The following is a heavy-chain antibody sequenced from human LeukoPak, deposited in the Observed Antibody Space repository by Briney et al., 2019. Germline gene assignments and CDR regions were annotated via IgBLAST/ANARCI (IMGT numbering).Heavy chain of an antibody. Sequence: SETLSLTCTVSGGSISSSSYYWGWIRQPPGKGLEWIGSIYYSGSTYYNPSLKSRVTISVDTSKNQFSLKLSSVTAADTAVYYCARGRRGRTTVTSNWFDPWGQGTLVTVSS. D-gene: IGHD4-17*01. V-gene: IGHV4-39*01. CDR3: ARGRRGRTTVTSNWFDP. CDR2: IYYSGST. J-gene: IGHJ5*02. CDR1: GGSISSSSYY.